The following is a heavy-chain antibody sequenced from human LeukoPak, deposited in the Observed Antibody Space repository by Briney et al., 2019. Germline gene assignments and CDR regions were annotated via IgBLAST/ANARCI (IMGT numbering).Heavy chain of an antibody. CDR1: GGSFSGYY. J-gene: IGHJ4*02. Sequence: TSETLSLTCAVYGGSFSGYYWSWIRQPPGKGLEWIGEINHSGSTNYNPSLKSRVTISVDTSKNQFSLKLSSVTAADTAVYYCARGRGIAAAGTFFDYWGQGTLVTVSS. V-gene: IGHV4-34*01. CDR2: INHSGST. CDR3: ARGRGIAAAGTFFDY. D-gene: IGHD6-13*01.